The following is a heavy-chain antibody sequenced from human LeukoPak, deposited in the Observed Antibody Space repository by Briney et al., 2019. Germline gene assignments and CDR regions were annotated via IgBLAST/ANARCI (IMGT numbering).Heavy chain of an antibody. D-gene: IGHD5-12*01. Sequence: GRSLRLSCAASGFTFSSYGMHWVRQAPGKGLEWVAVIWYDGSNKYYADSVKGRFTISRDNSKNTLHLQMNSLRAEDTAVYYCARDHYGGYDYFDYWGQGTLVTVSS. CDR3: ARDHYGGYDYFDY. J-gene: IGHJ4*02. CDR2: IWYDGSNK. V-gene: IGHV3-33*01. CDR1: GFTFSSYG.